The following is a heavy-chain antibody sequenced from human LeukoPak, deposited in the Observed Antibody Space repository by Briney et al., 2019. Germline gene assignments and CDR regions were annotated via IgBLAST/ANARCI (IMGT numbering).Heavy chain of an antibody. CDR3: ARVGWYDYYYGMDV. CDR2: IDPSDSYT. CDR1: GYSFTSYW. Sequence: GESLKISCKGSGYSFTSYWISWVRQMPGKGLEWMGRIDPSDSYTNYSPPFQGHVTISADKSISTAYLQWSSLKASDTAMYYCARVGWYDYYYGMDVWGKGTTVTVSS. J-gene: IGHJ6*04. V-gene: IGHV5-10-1*01. D-gene: IGHD6-19*01.